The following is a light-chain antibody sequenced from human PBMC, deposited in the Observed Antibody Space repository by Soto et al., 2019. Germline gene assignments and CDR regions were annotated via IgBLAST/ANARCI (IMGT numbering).Light chain of an antibody. V-gene: IGKV2-24*01. J-gene: IGKJ1*01. CDR2: KTS. Sequence: DIVLTQTPLSLVVTLGQPASISCKSSQSLAFRDGNIYLNWLQQRPGQPPRLLIYKTSNRFSGVPDRFSGSGAGKEFTLKISKVEAEDVGVYYCVEAALLPHAFGQGTKVEIK. CDR3: VEAALLPHA. CDR1: QSLAFRDGNIY.